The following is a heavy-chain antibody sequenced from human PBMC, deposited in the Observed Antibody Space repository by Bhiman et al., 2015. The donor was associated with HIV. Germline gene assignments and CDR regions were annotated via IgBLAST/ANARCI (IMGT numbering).Heavy chain of an antibody. CDR1: GFTFSSYE. CDR3: ARLKFVDSGPLIYAPFYYYGMDV. J-gene: IGHJ6*02. CDR2: ISSRGNTI. Sequence: EVQLVESGGGLVQPGGSLRLSCAASGFTFSSYEMNWVRQAPGKGLEWVSYISSRGNTIYYADSVKGRFTISRDNAKNSLSLQMNSLRAEDTAIYHCARLKFVDSGPLIYAPFYYYGMDVGGQGTTVTVSS. D-gene: IGHD2/OR15-2a*01. V-gene: IGHV3-48*03.